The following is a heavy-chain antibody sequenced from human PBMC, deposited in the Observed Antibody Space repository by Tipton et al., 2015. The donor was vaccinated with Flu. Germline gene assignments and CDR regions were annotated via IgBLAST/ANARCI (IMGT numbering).Heavy chain of an antibody. CDR1: GYTFATYG. Sequence: QVQLVQSGAEVKKPGASVKVSRKASGYTFATYGITWVRQAPGQGLEWMGWSSADNVNTNYAQNLQDRVTMTTDTSTSTAYMELRSLRSDDTAVYYCAKKQGDDEYGSSSYRYYFMDVWGKGTTVTVS. D-gene: IGHD6-6*01. V-gene: IGHV1-18*04. J-gene: IGHJ6*03. CDR2: SSADNVNT. CDR3: AKKQGDDEYGSSSYRYYFMDV.